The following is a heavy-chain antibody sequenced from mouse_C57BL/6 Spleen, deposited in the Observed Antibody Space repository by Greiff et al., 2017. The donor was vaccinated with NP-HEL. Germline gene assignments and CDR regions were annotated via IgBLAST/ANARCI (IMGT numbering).Heavy chain of an antibody. D-gene: IGHD1-1*01. V-gene: IGHV14-4*01. CDR3: TTSTVVAKGFDY. CDR2: IDPENGDT. J-gene: IGHJ2*01. Sequence: VQLQQSGAELVRPGASVKLSCTASGFNIKDDYMHWVKQRPEQGLEWIGWIDPENGDTEYASKFQGKATITADTSSNTAYLQLSSLTSEDTAVYYCTTSTVVAKGFDYWGQGTTLTVSS. CDR1: GFNIKDDY.